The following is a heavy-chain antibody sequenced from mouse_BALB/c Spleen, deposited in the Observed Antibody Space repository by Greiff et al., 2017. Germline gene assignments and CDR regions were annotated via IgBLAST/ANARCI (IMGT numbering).Heavy chain of an antibody. CDR2: IDPANGNT. V-gene: IGHV14-3*02. CDR1: GFNIKDTY. Sequence: VQLQQSGAELVKPGASVKLSCTASGFNIKDTYMHWVQQRPAQGLEWIGRIDPANGNTQYDPKFQGKATITADTSSNTAYLQLSSLTSEDTAVYYCARGGNWYFDVWGEGTTVTVSS. CDR3: ARGGNWYFDV. J-gene: IGHJ1*01.